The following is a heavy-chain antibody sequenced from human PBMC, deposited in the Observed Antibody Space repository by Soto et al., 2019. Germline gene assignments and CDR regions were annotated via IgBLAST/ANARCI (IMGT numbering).Heavy chain of an antibody. J-gene: IGHJ6*02. CDR1: GYIFTDYY. CDR2: LNPKTGVT. D-gene: IGHD1-20*01. Sequence: GASVKVSCKASGYIFTDYYIHWVRQAPGQGLEWMGWLNPKTGVTDYAQGFQGRVTMTRDSSTTTAYMELSSLRSDDTAVYFCARVRAYLYTDVWGQGTTVTVSS. CDR3: ARVRAYLYTDV. V-gene: IGHV1-2*02.